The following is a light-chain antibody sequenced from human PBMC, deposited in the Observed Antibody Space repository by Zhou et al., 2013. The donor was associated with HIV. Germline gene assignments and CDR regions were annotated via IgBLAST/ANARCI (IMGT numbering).Light chain of an antibody. J-gene: IGLJ1*01. V-gene: IGLV2-14*03. CDR1: SSDVGGYDF. Sequence: QSALTQPASVSGSPGQSIAISCTGTSSDVGGYDFVSWYQQHPGKAPKAIIYDVNKRPSGISNRFSGSKSGNTASLTISGLQPEDEADYYCLNVFAFGTGTKVTVL. CDR2: DVN. CDR3: LNVFA.